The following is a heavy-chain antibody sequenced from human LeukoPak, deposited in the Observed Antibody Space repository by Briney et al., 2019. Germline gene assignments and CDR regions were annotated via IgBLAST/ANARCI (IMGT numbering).Heavy chain of an antibody. J-gene: IGHJ4*02. V-gene: IGHV3-74*01. CDR2: INSDGSST. D-gene: IGHD2-2*01. Sequence: GGSLRLSCAASGFTFSSYWMHWVRQAPGKGLVWVSRINSDGSSTSYADPAKGRFTISRDNAKRSLVLQMNSLRAEDTAVYYCVRAHGTYAPLGYWGQGTLVTVSS. CDR1: GFTFSSYW. CDR3: VRAHGTYAPLGY.